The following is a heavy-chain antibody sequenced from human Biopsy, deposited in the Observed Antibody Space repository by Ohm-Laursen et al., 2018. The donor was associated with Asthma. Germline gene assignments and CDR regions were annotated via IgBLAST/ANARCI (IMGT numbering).Heavy chain of an antibody. CDR3: AKDKGRNSIDY. CDR1: GFAVSRDH. J-gene: IGHJ4*02. V-gene: IGHV3-30*18. Sequence: SLRLSCAASGFAVSRDHMFRVRQAPGKGLEWVAFISMDGNVKNYADSVKGRFTISRDNSKATVYLQMDSLRAEDTAVYFGAKDKGRNSIDYWGQGTLVTVSS. CDR2: ISMDGNVK. D-gene: IGHD5-18*01.